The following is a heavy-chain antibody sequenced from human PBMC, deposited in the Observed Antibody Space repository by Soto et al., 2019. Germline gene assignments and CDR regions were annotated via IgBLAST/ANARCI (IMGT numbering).Heavy chain of an antibody. CDR3: PAHLGEFSPLNH. J-gene: IGHJ5*02. CDR2: IKSRADGGTT. CDR1: GFSFSNAW. Sequence: EVQLVESGGDFVKPGGSLRVSCAVSGFSFSNAWMSWVRQAPGKGLEWVGRIKSRADGGTTDYTAPVKGRFTISRDDSKNTGFLQMNSLKPEDTAVYYCPAHLGEFSPLNHWGQETLVTVSS. V-gene: IGHV3-15*01. D-gene: IGHD3-16*01.